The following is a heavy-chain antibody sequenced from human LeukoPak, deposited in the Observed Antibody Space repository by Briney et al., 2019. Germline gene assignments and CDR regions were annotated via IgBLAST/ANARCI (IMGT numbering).Heavy chain of an antibody. Sequence: SETLSLTCAVSGYSISTGYCWGWIRQPPGKGLEWIGSIYDSATTYYNPSLKSRVTISVDTCKNQFSLRLSSVTATDTAVYYCARHWTRAPPDYWGQGTLLTVSP. V-gene: IGHV4-38-2*01. J-gene: IGHJ4*02. CDR2: IYDSATT. D-gene: IGHD1-1*01. CDR3: ARHWTRAPPDY. CDR1: GYSISTGYC.